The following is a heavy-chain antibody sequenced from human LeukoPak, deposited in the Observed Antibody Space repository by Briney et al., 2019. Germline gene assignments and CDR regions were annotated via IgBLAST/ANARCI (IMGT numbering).Heavy chain of an antibody. CDR1: GGSISSSSYY. V-gene: IGHV4-39*01. D-gene: IGHD3-10*01. CDR2: IYYSGST. Sequence: PSQTLSLTCTVSGGSISSSSYYWGWIRQPPGKGLEWIGNIYYSGSTYYNPSLKSRVTISLDTSKNQFSLKLSSVTAADTAVYYCASVRRGFGESSKYYAYYYMGVWGKGTTVTISS. CDR3: ASVRRGFGESSKYYAYYYMGV. J-gene: IGHJ6*03.